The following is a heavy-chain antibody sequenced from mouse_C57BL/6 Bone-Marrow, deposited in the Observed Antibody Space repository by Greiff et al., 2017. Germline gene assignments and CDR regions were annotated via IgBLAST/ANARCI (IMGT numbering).Heavy chain of an antibody. CDR1: GYTFTSYW. V-gene: IGHV1-53*01. D-gene: IGHD2-5*01. Sequence: QVQLKQPGTELVKPGASVKLSCKASGYTFTSYWMHWVKQRPGQGLEWIGNINPSNGGPNYNEKFKSKATLTVDKSSSTAYMQLSSLTSEDSAVYYCARYSNYVDYAMDYWGQGTSVTVSS. CDR2: INPSNGGP. J-gene: IGHJ4*01. CDR3: ARYSNYVDYAMDY.